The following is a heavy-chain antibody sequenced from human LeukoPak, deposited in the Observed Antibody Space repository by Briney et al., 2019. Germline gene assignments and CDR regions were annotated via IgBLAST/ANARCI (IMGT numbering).Heavy chain of an antibody. J-gene: IGHJ4*02. CDR3: ARGRYYYDSSGYSPYANRFQYFDY. V-gene: IGHV4-38-2*02. CDR2: IYYSGST. CDR1: GYSISSGYY. Sequence: KPSETLSLTCTVSGYSISSGYYWGWIRQPPGKGLEWIGSIYYSGSTYYNPSLKSRVTISVDTSKNQFSLKLSSVTAADTAVYYCARGRYYYDSSGYSPYANRFQYFDYWGQGTLVTVSS. D-gene: IGHD3-22*01.